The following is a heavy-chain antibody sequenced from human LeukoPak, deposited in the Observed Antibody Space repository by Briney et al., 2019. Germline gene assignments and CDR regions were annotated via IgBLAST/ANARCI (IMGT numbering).Heavy chain of an antibody. CDR3: ARANGFWSGYRQFSFDY. Sequence: PSQTLSLTCAVSGGSISSGGYSWSWIRQPPGKGLEWIGYIYHSGSTYYNPSLKSRVTISVDRSKNQFSLKLSSVTAADTAVYYCARANGFWSGYRQFSFDYWGQGTLVTVSS. CDR1: GGSISSGGYS. CDR2: IYHSGST. V-gene: IGHV4-30-2*01. D-gene: IGHD3-3*01. J-gene: IGHJ4*02.